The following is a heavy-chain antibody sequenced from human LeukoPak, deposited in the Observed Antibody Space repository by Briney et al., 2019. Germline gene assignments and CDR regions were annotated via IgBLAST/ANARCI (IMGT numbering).Heavy chain of an antibody. CDR1: GYTFTNYY. CDR2: INPSGGYT. Sequence: ASVKVSCKASGYTFTNYYVHWVRQAPGQGLEWMGIINPSGGYTTYAQKFQGRVTMTRDTSTSTVSMELSSLRSEDTAVYFCARQEDSSGYYHYYWGQGTPVTVSS. CDR3: ARQEDSSGYYHYY. D-gene: IGHD3-22*01. J-gene: IGHJ4*02. V-gene: IGHV1-46*01.